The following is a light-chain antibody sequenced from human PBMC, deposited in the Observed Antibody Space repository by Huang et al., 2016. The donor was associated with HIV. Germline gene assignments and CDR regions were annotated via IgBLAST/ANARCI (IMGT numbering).Light chain of an antibody. V-gene: IGKV2D-29*01. Sequence: DIVMTQTPLSLSVTPGQPASMSCNSSQSLLYGDRKTYLYWFHQKPGQAPHLLIYEASKRLAGVPDRFSGSGSGTDFTLRISRVEAEDVGSYYCIQSKQFPLTFGQGTKVEIK. CDR3: IQSKQFPLT. CDR2: EAS. CDR1: QSLLYGDRKTY. J-gene: IGKJ1*01.